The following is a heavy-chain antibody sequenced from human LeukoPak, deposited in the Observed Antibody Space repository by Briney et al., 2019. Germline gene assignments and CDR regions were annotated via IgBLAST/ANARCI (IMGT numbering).Heavy chain of an antibody. CDR3: ARTRYYYNSRSYGAPYYFDY. Sequence: SETLSLTCAVYGGSFSGYYWSWIRQPPGKGLEWIGEINHSGSTNYNPSLKGRVTISVDTSKNQFSLKLSSMTAADTAVYYCARTRYYYNSRSYGAPYYFDYWGQGTLVTVSS. D-gene: IGHD3-10*01. CDR2: INHSGST. V-gene: IGHV4-34*01. CDR1: GGSFSGYY. J-gene: IGHJ4*02.